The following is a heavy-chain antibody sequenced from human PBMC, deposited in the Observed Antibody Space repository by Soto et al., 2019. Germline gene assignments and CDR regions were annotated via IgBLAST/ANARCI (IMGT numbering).Heavy chain of an antibody. CDR3: ARDPIFYYASSGYGGSYFDY. J-gene: IGHJ4*02. Sequence: PSETLSLTCAVSGASVTSDDYYWSWIRQPPGKGLEWIGYIYHSGSTYYNPSLKSRVSISIDTSQNQFSLKLTSLTAADTAVYYCARDPIFYYASSGYGGSYFDYWGQGSLVTVSS. CDR2: IYHSGST. CDR1: GASVTSDDYY. V-gene: IGHV4-30-4*01. D-gene: IGHD3-22*01.